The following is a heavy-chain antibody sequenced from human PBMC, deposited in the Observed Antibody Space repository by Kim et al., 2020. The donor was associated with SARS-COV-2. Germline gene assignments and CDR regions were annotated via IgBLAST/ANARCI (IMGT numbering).Heavy chain of an antibody. J-gene: IGHJ4*02. Sequence: SLKSRVTISVDTAKNLFSLKLSSVTAADTAVYYCARGGEYCSSTSCYFDYWGQGTLVTVSS. D-gene: IGHD2-2*01. V-gene: IGHV4-31*02. CDR3: ARGGEYCSSTSCYFDY.